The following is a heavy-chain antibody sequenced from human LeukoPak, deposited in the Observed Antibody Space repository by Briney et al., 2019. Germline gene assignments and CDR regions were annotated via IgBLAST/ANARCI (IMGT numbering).Heavy chain of an antibody. CDR3: ASGSYFDY. J-gene: IGHJ4*02. Sequence: GGSLRLSCAASGFTFSSYGMHWVRQAPGKGLEWVAVISYDGSNKYYADSVKGRFTISRDNSKNTLYLQMNSLRAEDAAVYYCASGSYFDYWGQGTLVTVSS. V-gene: IGHV3-30*03. D-gene: IGHD3-10*01. CDR2: ISYDGSNK. CDR1: GFTFSSYG.